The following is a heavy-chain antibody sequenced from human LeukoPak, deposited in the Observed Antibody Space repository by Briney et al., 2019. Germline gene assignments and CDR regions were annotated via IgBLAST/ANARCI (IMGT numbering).Heavy chain of an antibody. CDR2: IKPDGSEK. CDR1: GLSFSGHW. D-gene: IGHD3-16*01. V-gene: IGHV3-7*01. CDR3: ASTTLGELNN. Sequence: PGGSLRLACGASGLSFSGHWMTWVSHAPERGLEWVANIKPDGSEKFYVDSVKGRFTISRDNADNLVYLQMISLTAEDTAVYYCASTTLGELNNWAQGTLVTVSS. J-gene: IGHJ4*02.